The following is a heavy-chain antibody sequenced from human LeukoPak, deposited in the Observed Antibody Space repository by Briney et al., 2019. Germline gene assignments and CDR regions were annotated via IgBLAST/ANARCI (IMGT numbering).Heavy chain of an antibody. CDR2: ISWDRGSI. Sequence: GGSLRLSCAASGFTFDDYAMHWVRQAPGKGLEWVSGISWDRGSIGYADSVKGRFTISRDNAKNSLYLQMNSLRAEDTALYYWAKGYSYGDDDYYFDYWGQGTLVTVSS. CDR3: AKGYSYGDDDYYFDY. J-gene: IGHJ4*02. D-gene: IGHD5-18*01. CDR1: GFTFDDYA. V-gene: IGHV3-9*01.